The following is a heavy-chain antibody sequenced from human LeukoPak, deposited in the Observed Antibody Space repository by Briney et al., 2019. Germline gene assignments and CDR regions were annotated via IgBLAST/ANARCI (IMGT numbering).Heavy chain of an antibody. D-gene: IGHD3-3*01. J-gene: IGHJ4*02. V-gene: IGHV5-51*01. Sequence: GESLKISCKGSGFSFPSYWIGWVRQMPGKGLEWMGIIYPGDSDTRYSPSLQGQVTISVDTSIGTAYLQWSSLKASDTAIYYCARQNDFRLDYWGQGTLVTVTS. CDR3: ARQNDFRLDY. CDR2: IYPGDSDT. CDR1: GFSFPSYW.